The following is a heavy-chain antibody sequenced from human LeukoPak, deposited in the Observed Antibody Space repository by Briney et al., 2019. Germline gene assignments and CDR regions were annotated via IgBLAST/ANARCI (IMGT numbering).Heavy chain of an antibody. V-gene: IGHV3-21*04. J-gene: IGHJ4*02. CDR2: ISYTGTYI. Sequence: GGSLRLSCAASGFTFNSYAMSWVRQAPGKGLEWVSSISYTGTYIYYADSVKGRFTISRDNAQNSLYLQMNSLRAEDTAIYYCVRDCGSYRPIDYWGQGTLVTVSS. CDR3: VRDCGSYRPIDY. CDR1: GFTFNSYA. D-gene: IGHD1-26*01.